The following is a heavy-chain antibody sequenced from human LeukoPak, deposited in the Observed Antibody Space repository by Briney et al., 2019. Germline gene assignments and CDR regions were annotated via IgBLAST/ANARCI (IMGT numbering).Heavy chain of an antibody. J-gene: IGHJ5*02. CDR1: DDSISDYY. CDR2: FYNSGRS. D-gene: IGHD6-13*01. CDR3: ARVYSSSPVLFDP. Sequence: PSETLSLTCTVSDDSISDYYRGWIRQPPGKGLEWIGYFYNSGRSTYNPSLKSRVTISVDTSKNQFSLKLSSVTAADTAVYYCARVYSSSPVLFDPWGQGTLVTVSS. V-gene: IGHV4-59*01.